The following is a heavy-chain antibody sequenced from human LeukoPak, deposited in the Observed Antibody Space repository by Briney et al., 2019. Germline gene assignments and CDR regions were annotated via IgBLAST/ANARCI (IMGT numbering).Heavy chain of an antibody. CDR3: ARDVSGRDDF. V-gene: IGHV3-74*01. D-gene: IGHD6-25*01. Sequence: GGSLRLSCTASGFTFSSYWMHWVRQAPGKGLVWVSHINSDGSTTNYADSVKGRFTISRDNAKNTLFLQMNSLRVEDTAVYYCARDVSGRDDFWGQGTLVTVSS. CDR1: GFTFSSYW. J-gene: IGHJ4*02. CDR2: INSDGSTT.